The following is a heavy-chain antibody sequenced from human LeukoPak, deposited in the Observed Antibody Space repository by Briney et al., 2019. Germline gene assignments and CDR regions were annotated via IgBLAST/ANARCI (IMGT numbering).Heavy chain of an antibody. J-gene: IGHJ3*02. D-gene: IGHD2-2*01. CDR3: ARVKGLSYCSSTSCLGDAFDI. Sequence: ASVKVSCKASGYTFTSYGISWVRQAPGQGLEWMGIINPSGGSTSYAQKFQGRVTMTRDTSTSTVYMELSSLRSEDTAVYYCARVKGLSYCSSTSCLGDAFDIWGQGTMVTVSS. CDR2: INPSGGST. CDR1: GYTFTSYG. V-gene: IGHV1-46*03.